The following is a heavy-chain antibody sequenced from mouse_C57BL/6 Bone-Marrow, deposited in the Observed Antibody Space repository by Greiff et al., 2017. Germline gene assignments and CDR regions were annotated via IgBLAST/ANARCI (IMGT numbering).Heavy chain of an antibody. CDR1: GFTFSSYA. D-gene: IGHD3-1*01. Sequence: EVKLVESGGGLVKPGGSLKLSCAASGFTFSSYAMSWVRQTPEKRLEWVATISDGGSYTYYPDNVKGRFTISRDNAKNNLYLQMSHLKSEDTAMYYCARGQLGYFDYWGQGTTLTVSS. CDR3: ARGQLGYFDY. J-gene: IGHJ2*01. CDR2: ISDGGSYT. V-gene: IGHV5-4*03.